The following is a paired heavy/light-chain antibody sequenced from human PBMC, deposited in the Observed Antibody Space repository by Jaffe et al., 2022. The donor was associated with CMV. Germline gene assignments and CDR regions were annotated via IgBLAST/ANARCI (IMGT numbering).Heavy chain of an antibody. CDR2: ISSSSSYT. V-gene: IGHV3-11*06. CDR1: GFTFSDYY. J-gene: IGHJ6*03. Sequence: QVQLVESGGGLVKPGGSLRLSCAASGFTFSDYYMSWIRQAPGKGLEWVSYISSSSSYTNYADSVKGRFTISRDNAKNSLYLQMNSLRAEDTAVYYCARLRFLEWLPYNYYMDVWGKGTTVTVSS. D-gene: IGHD3-3*01. CDR3: ARLRFLEWLPYNYYMDV.
Light chain of an antibody. J-gene: IGLJ2*01. CDR3: NSRDSSGNHREV. CDR1: SLRSYY. Sequence: SSELTQDPAVSVALGQTVRITCQGDSLRSYYASWYQQKPGQAPVLVIYGKNNRPSGIPDRFSGSSSGNTASLTITGAQAEDEADYYCNSRDSSGNHREVFGGGTKLTVL. CDR2: GKN. V-gene: IGLV3-19*01.